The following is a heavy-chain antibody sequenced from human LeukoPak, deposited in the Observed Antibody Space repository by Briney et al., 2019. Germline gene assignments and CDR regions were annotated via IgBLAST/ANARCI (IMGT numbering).Heavy chain of an antibody. CDR2: IYYSGST. Sequence: SETLFLTCTVSGGSISSYYWSWIRQPPGKGLEWIGYIYYSGSTNYNPSFKSRVTISVDTSKNQFSLKLSSVTAADTAVYYCARDTDSGCYDYWGQGTLVTVSS. CDR3: ARDTDSGCYDY. V-gene: IGHV4-59*12. D-gene: IGHD6-19*01. CDR1: GGSISSYY. J-gene: IGHJ4*02.